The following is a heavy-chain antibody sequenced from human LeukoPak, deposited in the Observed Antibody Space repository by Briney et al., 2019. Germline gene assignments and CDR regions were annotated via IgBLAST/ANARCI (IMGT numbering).Heavy chain of an antibody. CDR3: ARGYGSGMEDY. CDR1: GFTFSNYW. J-gene: IGHJ4*02. Sequence: GRSLRLSCAASGFTFSNYWMHWVRQAPGKGLVWVSRINSDESSTSYADSVKGRFTISRDNAKNTLYLQMNSLKAEDTAVYYCARGYGSGMEDYWGQGTLVTVSS. V-gene: IGHV3-74*01. CDR2: INSDESST. D-gene: IGHD3-10*01.